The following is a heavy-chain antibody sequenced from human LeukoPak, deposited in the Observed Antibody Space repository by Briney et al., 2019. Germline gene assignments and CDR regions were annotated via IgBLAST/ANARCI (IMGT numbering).Heavy chain of an antibody. Sequence: ASVKVSCKASGYTFTSYYMHWVRQAPGQGLEWMGIINPSGGSTSYAQKFQGRVTMTRDTSTRTVYMELSSLRSEDTAVYYCATTRGADILTGRGVHYWGQGTLVTVSS. CDR2: INPSGGST. D-gene: IGHD3-9*01. J-gene: IGHJ4*02. CDR1: GYTFTSYY. V-gene: IGHV1-46*01. CDR3: ATTRGADILTGRGVHY.